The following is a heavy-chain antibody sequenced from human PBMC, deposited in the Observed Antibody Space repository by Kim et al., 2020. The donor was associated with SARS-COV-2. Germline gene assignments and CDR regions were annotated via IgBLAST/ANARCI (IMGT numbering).Heavy chain of an antibody. J-gene: IGHJ4*02. CDR2: IYYSGST. Sequence: SETLSLTCTVSGGSISSSSYYWGWIRQPPGKGLEWIGSIYYSGSTYYNPSLKSRVTISVDTSKNQFSLKLSSVTAADTAVYYCARWITMVRGVIKYFVYWGQGTLVTVSS. V-gene: IGHV4-39*01. CDR1: GGSISSSSYY. CDR3: ARWITMVRGVIKYFVY. D-gene: IGHD3-10*01.